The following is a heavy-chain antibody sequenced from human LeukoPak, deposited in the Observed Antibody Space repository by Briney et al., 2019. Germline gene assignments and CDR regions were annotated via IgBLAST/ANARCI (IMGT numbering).Heavy chain of an antibody. CDR1: GGSISSSSYY. CDR2: IYYSGST. CDR3: ARDPGHSSGWSLAYFDY. V-gene: IGHV4-39*07. D-gene: IGHD6-19*01. J-gene: IGHJ4*02. Sequence: SETLSLTCTVSGGSISSSSYYWGWIRQPPGKGLEWIGNIYYSGSTYYNPSLKSRVTISVDTSKNQFSLKLSSVTAADTAVYYCARDPGHSSGWSLAYFDYWGQGTLVTVSS.